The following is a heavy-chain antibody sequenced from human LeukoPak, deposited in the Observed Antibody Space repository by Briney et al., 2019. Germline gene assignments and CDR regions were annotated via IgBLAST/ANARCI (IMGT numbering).Heavy chain of an antibody. J-gene: IGHJ4*02. CDR1: GFTFSSYA. V-gene: IGHV3-30*04. D-gene: IGHD3-10*01. Sequence: GRSLRLSCAASGFTFSSYAMHWVRQAPGKGLEWVAVISYDGSNKYYADSEKGRFTISRDNSKNTLYLQMNSLRAEDTAVYYWARDEADYYYGSGRSFDYWGQGTLVTVSS. CDR2: ISYDGSNK. CDR3: ARDEADYYYGSGRSFDY.